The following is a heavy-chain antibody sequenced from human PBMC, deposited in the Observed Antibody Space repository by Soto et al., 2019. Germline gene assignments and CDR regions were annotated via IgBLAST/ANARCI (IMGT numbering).Heavy chain of an antibody. J-gene: IGHJ4*02. V-gene: IGHV1-69*02. CDR3: ARPTPQRGSGLLFDY. D-gene: IGHD2-15*01. CDR1: GGTFSSYT. CDR2: IIPILGIT. Sequence: QVQLVQSGAEVKKPGSSVKVSCKASGGTFSSYTISWVRQAPGQGLEWMGRIIPILGITNYAQKFQGRVTITAAKPTSAAYMELSSLRSADTSVYYCARPTPQRGSGLLFDYWGQGTLVTVSS.